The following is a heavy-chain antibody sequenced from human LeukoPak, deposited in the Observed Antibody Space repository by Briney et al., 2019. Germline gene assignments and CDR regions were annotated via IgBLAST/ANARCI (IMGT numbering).Heavy chain of an antibody. D-gene: IGHD2-2*01. V-gene: IGHV3-30*18. CDR3: AKEAGYQLLADAFDI. CDR2: ISYDGSNK. CDR1: GFTFSSYG. J-gene: IGHJ3*02. Sequence: GGSLRLSCAASGFTFSSYGMHWVRQAPGKGLEWVAVISYDGSNKYYADSVKGQFTISRDNSKNTLYLQMNSLRAEDTAVYYCAKEAGYQLLADAFDIWGQGTMVTVSS.